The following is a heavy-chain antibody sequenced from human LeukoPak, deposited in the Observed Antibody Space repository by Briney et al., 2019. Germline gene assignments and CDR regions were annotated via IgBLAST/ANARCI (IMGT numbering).Heavy chain of an antibody. CDR3: AAGGVYDLLDN. V-gene: IGHV1-24*01. D-gene: IGHD2-8*01. J-gene: IGHJ4*02. CDR1: GYSLSELS. Sequence: PKASVKVSCKVSGYSLSELSMHWVRQAPGKGLESMGGFDPENGEAVYAQKFQGRVTMTEDTSTDTSYMELNSLKSEDTAVYYCAAGGVYDLLDNWGQGTLVTVSS. CDR2: FDPENGEA.